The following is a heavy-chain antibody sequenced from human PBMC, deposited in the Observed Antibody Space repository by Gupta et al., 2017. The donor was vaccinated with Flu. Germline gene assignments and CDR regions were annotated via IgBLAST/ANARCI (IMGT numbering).Heavy chain of an antibody. V-gene: IGHV3-21*04. D-gene: IGHD1-26*01. CDR1: GFTFSTSS. J-gene: IGHJ4*02. CDR2: ISSQSSHI. Sequence: CAASGFTFSTSSMNWVRQAPGKGLEWVSSISSQSSHIYLAGSVKGRFTISRDNAKNSLYLQLNSLRVEDTAVYYCARAGGSYNSDYWGQGALVTVSS. CDR3: ARAGGSYNSDY.